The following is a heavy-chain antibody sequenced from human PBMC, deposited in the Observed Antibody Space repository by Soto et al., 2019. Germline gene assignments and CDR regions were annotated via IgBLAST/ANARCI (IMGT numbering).Heavy chain of an antibody. CDR1: GGSISSSTYY. J-gene: IGHJ4*02. CDR2: LYYSGSA. Sequence: SETLSLTCTVSGGSISSSTYYWAWIRQPPGKGLEWIGSLYYSGSAYYNPSLRSRVTISVDTSKNQFSLKLTSVTAADTAVYYCARQYSGSYLFDSWGQGSPVTVSS. V-gene: IGHV4-39*01. CDR3: ARQYSGSYLFDS. D-gene: IGHD1-26*01.